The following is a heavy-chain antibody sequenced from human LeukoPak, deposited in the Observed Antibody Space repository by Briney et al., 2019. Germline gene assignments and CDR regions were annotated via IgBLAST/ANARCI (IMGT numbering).Heavy chain of an antibody. Sequence: HAGGSLRLSCAVSGFTFSSFAMSWVRQAPGKGLGWVSVISDSGGTTFYADSVKGRFTISRDNAKNSLYLQRNSRRAEDTALYYCARATYYYDSSGYYHIRDYFDYWGQGTLVTVSS. D-gene: IGHD3-22*01. V-gene: IGHV3-23*01. CDR1: GFTFSSFA. CDR2: ISDSGGTT. J-gene: IGHJ4*02. CDR3: ARATYYYDSSGYYHIRDYFDY.